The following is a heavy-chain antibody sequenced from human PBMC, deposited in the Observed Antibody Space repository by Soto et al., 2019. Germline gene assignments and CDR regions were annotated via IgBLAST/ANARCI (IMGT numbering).Heavy chain of an antibody. CDR1: GFTVSSSY. CDR3: AKDLGPLKLLNYVFYGLDV. J-gene: IGHJ6*02. CDR2: IESGGTA. D-gene: IGHD2-21*02. V-gene: IGHV3-53*01. Sequence: PGGSLRLSCNASGFTVSSSYMSWVRQAPGMGLEWVAVIESGGTAYYADSVKGRFTISRDNPNNIIYLQLHTLRAEDTAVYYCAKDLGPLKLLNYVFYGLDVWGQGTLVTVSS.